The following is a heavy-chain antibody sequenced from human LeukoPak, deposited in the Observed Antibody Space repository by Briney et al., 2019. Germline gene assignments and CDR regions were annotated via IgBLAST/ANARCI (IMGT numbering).Heavy chain of an antibody. CDR1: GFTFSSYW. Sequence: GGSLRLSCAASGFTFSSYWMNWVRQAPGKGLVWVSRIASDGGSTTYADSVKGRFTISRDNAKNSLYLQMNSLRIEDTALYYCAKSLGSTMYYFDSWGQGTLVTVSS. J-gene: IGHJ4*02. CDR3: AKSLGSTMYYFDS. V-gene: IGHV3-74*01. D-gene: IGHD6-13*01. CDR2: IASDGGST.